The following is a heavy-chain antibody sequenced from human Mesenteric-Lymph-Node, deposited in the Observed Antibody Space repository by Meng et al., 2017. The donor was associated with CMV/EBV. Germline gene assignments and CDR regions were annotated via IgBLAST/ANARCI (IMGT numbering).Heavy chain of an antibody. CDR3: ARSGDGGSYRLLDY. V-gene: IGHV1-2*02. CDR1: GHSFTGYY. CDR2: INPNSGGT. J-gene: IGHJ4*02. D-gene: IGHD1-26*01. Sequence: ASVKVSCKASGHSFTGYYVHWVRQAPGQGLEWMGWINPNSGGTNYTQKFQGRVTMTRDTSISTAYMELSGLRSDDAAVYFCARSGDGGSYRLLDYWGQGTLVTVSS.